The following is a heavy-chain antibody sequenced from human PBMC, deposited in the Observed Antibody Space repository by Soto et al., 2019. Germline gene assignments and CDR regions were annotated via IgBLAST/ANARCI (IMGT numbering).Heavy chain of an antibody. V-gene: IGHV2-26*04. CDR3: ASTYSSSWYWFDP. Sequence: QVTVKESGPVVVKPTESLTLTCTVSGFSLSNAGLGVRWIRQPPGKALEWLAHIFSNDEKSYSTSLKSRLTISKDTSKSQVVLTMTNMDPVDTATYYCASTYSSSWYWFDPWGQGTLVTVSS. CDR1: GFSLSNAGLG. D-gene: IGHD6-13*01. CDR2: IFSNDEK. J-gene: IGHJ5*02.